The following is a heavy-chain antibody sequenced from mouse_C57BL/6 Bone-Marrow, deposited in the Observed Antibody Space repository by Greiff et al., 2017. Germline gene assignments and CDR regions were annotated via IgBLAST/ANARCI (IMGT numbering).Heavy chain of an antibody. D-gene: IGHD3-3*01. CDR2: ISSGGSYT. CDR3: ARRGTSWYVDV. J-gene: IGHJ1*03. CDR1: GFTFSSYG. V-gene: IGHV5-6*01. Sequence: EVQVVESGGDLVKPGGSLKLSCAASGFTFSSYGMSWVRQTPDKRLEWVATISSGGSYTYYPDSVKGRFNISRDNAKNTLYLQMSSLKLEDTAMYYCARRGTSWYVDVWGTGTTVSVSS.